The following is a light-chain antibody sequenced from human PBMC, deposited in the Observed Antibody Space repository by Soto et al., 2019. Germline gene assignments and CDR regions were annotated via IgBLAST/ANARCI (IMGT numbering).Light chain of an antibody. CDR3: QHYNSYSEA. V-gene: IGKV1-5*03. J-gene: IGKJ1*01. CDR1: QDISDD. Sequence: IQMTQSSPSLSASVGDRVTITCRASQDISDDVAWYQQKPGKAPKLLIYKASTLKSGVPSRFSGSGSGTEFTLTISSLQPDDFATYYCQHYNSYSEAFGQGTKVDNK. CDR2: KAS.